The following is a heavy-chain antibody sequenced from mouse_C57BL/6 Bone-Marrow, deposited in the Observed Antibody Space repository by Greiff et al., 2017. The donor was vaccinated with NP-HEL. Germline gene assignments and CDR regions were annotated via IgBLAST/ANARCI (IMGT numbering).Heavy chain of an antibody. V-gene: IGHV1-4*01. CDR2: INPSSGYT. D-gene: IGHD2-5*01. Sequence: VQLQQSGAELARPGASVKMSCKASGYTFTSYTMHWVKQRPGQGLAWIGYINPSSGYTKYNQKFKDKATLTADKSSSTAYLQLSSLTSEDAAVYYCARDYSNYVRFAYWGQGTLVTVSA. CDR3: ARDYSNYVRFAY. J-gene: IGHJ3*01. CDR1: GYTFTSYT.